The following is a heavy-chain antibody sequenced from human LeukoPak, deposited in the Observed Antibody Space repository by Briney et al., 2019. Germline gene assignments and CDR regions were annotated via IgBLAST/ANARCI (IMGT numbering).Heavy chain of an antibody. D-gene: IGHD1-14*01. V-gene: IGHV1-18*01. Sequence: ASVKVSCKASGYTFNTYGFNWVRQAPGQGLEGVGLINAYNGNINYAQKLQGRLTMTTERPSNAVYMSVKSLRSNDTAGYYCARTQGKTISFDYWGQGTLVTVSS. CDR2: INAYNGNI. CDR3: ARTQGKTISFDY. CDR1: GYTFNTYG. J-gene: IGHJ4*02.